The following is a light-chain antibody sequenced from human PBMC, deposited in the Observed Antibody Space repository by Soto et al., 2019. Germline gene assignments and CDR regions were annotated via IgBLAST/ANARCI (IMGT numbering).Light chain of an antibody. CDR1: QSVSSN. V-gene: IGKV3-15*01. CDR2: AGS. J-gene: IGKJ2*02. Sequence: EIVMTQSTATLSVSPGERATLSCRASQSVSSNLAWYQQKPGQAPRLLIYAGSTRATGIPARFSGSGSGTEFTLTISSLQSEDFAVYYCQQHNSCPPGTLGQGTKLEIK. CDR3: QQHNSCPPGT.